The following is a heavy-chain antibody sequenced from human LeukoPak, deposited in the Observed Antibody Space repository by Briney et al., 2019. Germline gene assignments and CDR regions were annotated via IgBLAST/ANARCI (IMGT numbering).Heavy chain of an antibody. CDR3: AARASGYLYYYYGMDV. D-gene: IGHD5-12*01. J-gene: IGHJ6*02. V-gene: IGHV1-58*01. CDR1: GFTFASSA. CDR2: IVVGSGNT. Sequence: SVKVSCKASGFTFASSAVQWVRQARGQRLEWIGWIVVGSGNTNYAQKFQERVTITRDMSTSTAYMELSSLRSEDTAVYYCAARASGYLYYYYGMDVWGQGTTVTVSS.